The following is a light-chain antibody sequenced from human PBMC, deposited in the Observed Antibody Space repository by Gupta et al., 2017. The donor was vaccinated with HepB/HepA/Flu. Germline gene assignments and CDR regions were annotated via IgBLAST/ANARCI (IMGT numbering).Light chain of an antibody. Sequence: QSALTQPASVSGSPGQSITISCTGTSSDIGGYNYVSWYQQHPGKAPKLIMYDVSYRPSGVSIRFSGSKSANTASLTISGLQPEDEADYCCTSYRSGTIRLFGGGTKLTVL. V-gene: IGLV2-14*03. CDR1: SSDIGGYNY. J-gene: IGLJ2*01. CDR2: DVS. CDR3: TSYRSGTIRL.